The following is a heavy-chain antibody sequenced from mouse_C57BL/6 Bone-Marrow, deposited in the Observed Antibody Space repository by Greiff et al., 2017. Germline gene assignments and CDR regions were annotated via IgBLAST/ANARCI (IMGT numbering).Heavy chain of an antibody. CDR2: IDPSDSYT. CDR3: ASGWLLRV. CDR1: GYTFTSYW. V-gene: IGHV1-50*01. Sequence: QVQLQQPGAELVKPGASVKLSCKASGYTFTSYWMQWVKQRPGQCLEWIGEIDPSDSYTNYNQKVKGKASLTVDTSSSTAYMQLSSLTSEDSAVYYCASGWLLRVWGQGTTLTVSS. D-gene: IGHD2-3*01. J-gene: IGHJ2*01.